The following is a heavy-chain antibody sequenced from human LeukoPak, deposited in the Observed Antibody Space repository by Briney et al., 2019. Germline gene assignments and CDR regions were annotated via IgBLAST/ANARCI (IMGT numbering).Heavy chain of an antibody. CDR3: ARVGDWNDLVY. D-gene: IGHD1-1*01. CDR2: ILYSGTT. Sequence: SETLSLTCTVSGGSISPYYWSWIRQSPGKGLEWIGYILYSGTTTNYNPSLKSRVTISVDTSKNQFSLKLSSVTAADTAVYYCARVGDWNDLVYWGQGTLVTVSS. V-gene: IGHV4-59*01. J-gene: IGHJ4*02. CDR1: GGSISPYY.